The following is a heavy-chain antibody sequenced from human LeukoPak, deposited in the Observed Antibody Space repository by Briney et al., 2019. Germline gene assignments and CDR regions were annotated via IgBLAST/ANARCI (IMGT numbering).Heavy chain of an antibody. CDR2: IKQDGSEK. CDR1: GFTFSSYG. J-gene: IGHJ6*03. V-gene: IGHV3-7*01. Sequence: GGSLRLSCAASGFTFSSYGMSWVRQAPGKGLEWVANIKQDGSEKSYVDSVKGRFTISRDNAKNSLYLEMNTLRAEDTAVYYCAKARDRRDGYNFYFYYYMDVWGKGTTVTVSS. CDR3: AKARDRRDGYNFYFYYYMDV. D-gene: IGHD5-24*01.